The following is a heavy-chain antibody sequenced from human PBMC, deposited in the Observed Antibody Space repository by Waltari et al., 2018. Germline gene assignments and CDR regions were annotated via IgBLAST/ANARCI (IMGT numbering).Heavy chain of an antibody. Sequence: QVQLQQWGAGLLKPSETLSLTCDVYGGSFSGYYWSCIRQPPGKGLEWIGEINHSGSTNYNPSLKSRVTISVDTSKNQFSLKLSSVTAADTAVYYCARGFGSGWSYYFDYWGQGTLVTVSS. CDR1: GGSFSGYY. CDR3: ARGFGSGWSYYFDY. V-gene: IGHV4-34*01. J-gene: IGHJ4*02. D-gene: IGHD6-19*01. CDR2: INHSGST.